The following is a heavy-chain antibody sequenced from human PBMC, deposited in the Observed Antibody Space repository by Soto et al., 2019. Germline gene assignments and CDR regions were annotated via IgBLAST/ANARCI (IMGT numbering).Heavy chain of an antibody. CDR2: IIPIFGTA. V-gene: IGHV1-69*01. Sequence: QVQLVQSGAEVKKPGSSVKVSCKASGGTFSSYAISWVRQAPGQGLEWMGGIIPIFGTASYAQKFQGRVTITADESTSTAYMGLSSLRSEDTAVYYCARDTGGYYDSSGYDYWGQGTLVTVSS. J-gene: IGHJ4*02. CDR3: ARDTGGYYDSSGYDY. D-gene: IGHD3-22*01. CDR1: GGTFSSYA.